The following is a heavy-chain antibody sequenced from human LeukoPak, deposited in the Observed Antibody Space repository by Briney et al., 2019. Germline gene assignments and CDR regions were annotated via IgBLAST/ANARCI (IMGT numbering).Heavy chain of an antibody. CDR3: AREFSEQWLDAFDI. D-gene: IGHD6-19*01. J-gene: IGHJ3*02. V-gene: IGHV3-48*04. CDR1: GDSISSVN. Sequence: GTLSLTCVVSGDSISSVNSWSWVRQAPGKGLEWVSYISSSGSTIYYADSVKGRFTISRDNAKNSLYLQMNSLRAEDTAVYYCAREFSEQWLDAFDIWGQGTMVTVSS. CDR2: ISSSGSTI.